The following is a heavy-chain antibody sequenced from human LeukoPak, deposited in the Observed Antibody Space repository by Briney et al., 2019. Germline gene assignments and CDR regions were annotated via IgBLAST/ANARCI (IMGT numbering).Heavy chain of an antibody. CDR2: INPSGGST. Sequence: ASVKVSCKASGYTFTSYYMHWVRQAPGQGLEWMGIINPSGGSTSYAQKFQGRVTMTRDTSTSTVYMELSSLRSKDTAVYYCARMMDLRFLEWLPYSYYGIDVWGQGTTVTVSS. CDR1: GYTFTSYY. D-gene: IGHD3-3*01. CDR3: ARMMDLRFLEWLPYSYYGIDV. J-gene: IGHJ6*02. V-gene: IGHV1-46*01.